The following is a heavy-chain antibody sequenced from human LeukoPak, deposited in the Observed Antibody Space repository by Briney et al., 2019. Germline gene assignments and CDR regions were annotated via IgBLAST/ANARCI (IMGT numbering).Heavy chain of an antibody. V-gene: IGHV4-34*01. Sequence: PSETLSLTCAVYGGSFSGYYWSWIRQPPGKGLEWIGEINHSGSTNYNPSLTSRVTISVDKSKNQFSLKLSSVTAADTAVYYCAGGPRITMIVVVIISYAFDIWGQGTMVTVSS. J-gene: IGHJ3*02. CDR1: GGSFSGYY. CDR3: AGGPRITMIVVVIISYAFDI. CDR2: INHSGST. D-gene: IGHD3-22*01.